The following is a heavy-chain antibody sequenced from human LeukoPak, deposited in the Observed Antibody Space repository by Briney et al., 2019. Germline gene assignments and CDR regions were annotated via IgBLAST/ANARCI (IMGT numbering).Heavy chain of an antibody. CDR1: GYTFISYD. CDR3: ARDPYSSSSRERYYYYYMDV. V-gene: IGHV1-8*01. J-gene: IGHJ6*03. D-gene: IGHD6-6*01. CDR2: MNPNNGNT. Sequence: ASVKVSCKASGYTFISYDINWVRQATGQGLEWMGWMNPNNGNTGYAQKFQGRVTMTRNTSISIAYMELSSLRSEDTAVYYCARDPYSSSSRERYYYYYMDVWGKGTTVTVSS.